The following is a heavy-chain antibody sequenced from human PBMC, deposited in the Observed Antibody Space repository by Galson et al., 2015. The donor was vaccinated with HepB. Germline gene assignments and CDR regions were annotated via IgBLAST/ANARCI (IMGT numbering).Heavy chain of an antibody. CDR2: ISSSGTII. D-gene: IGHD1-26*01. V-gene: IGHV3-48*01. J-gene: IGHJ4*02. Sequence: FLRLSCAASGFTFNVFGMNWVRQAPGKGLEWVPYISSSGTIIYYADSVRGRFTISRDNAESSLYLQMNSLRAEDTAVYYCAKDRVGADVFDYWGQGTLVTVSS. CDR3: AKDRVGADVFDY. CDR1: GFTFNVFG.